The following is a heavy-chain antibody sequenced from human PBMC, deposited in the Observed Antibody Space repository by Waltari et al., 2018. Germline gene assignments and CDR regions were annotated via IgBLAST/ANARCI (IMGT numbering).Heavy chain of an antibody. V-gene: IGHV3-30-3*01. CDR2: ISYDGSNK. CDR3: AREVEAPNYYGMDV. CDR1: GFTFSSYA. D-gene: IGHD2-15*01. Sequence: QVQLVESGGGVVQPGRSLRLSCAASGFTFSSYAMHWVRQAPGKGLEWVAVISYDGSNKYYADSVKGRFTISRDNSKNTLYLQMNSLRAEDTAVYYCAREVEAPNYYGMDVWGQGTTVTVSS. J-gene: IGHJ6*02.